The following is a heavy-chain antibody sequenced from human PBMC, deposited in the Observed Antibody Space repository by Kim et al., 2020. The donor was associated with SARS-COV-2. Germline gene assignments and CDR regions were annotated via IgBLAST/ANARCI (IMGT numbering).Heavy chain of an antibody. CDR2: INHSGST. CDR1: GGSFSGYY. V-gene: IGHV4-34*01. D-gene: IGHD3-22*01. CDR3: ARGGFGFRPSRLYYYDSIGGGLNWFDP. J-gene: IGHJ5*02. Sequence: SETLSLTCAVYGGSFSGYYWSWIRQPPGKGLEWIGEINHSGSTNYNPSLKSRVTISVDTSKNQFSLKLSSVTAADTAVYYCARGGFGFRPSRLYYYDSIGGGLNWFDPWGQGTLVTVSS.